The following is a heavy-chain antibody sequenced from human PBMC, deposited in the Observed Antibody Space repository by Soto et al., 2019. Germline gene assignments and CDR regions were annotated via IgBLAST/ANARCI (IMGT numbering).Heavy chain of an antibody. CDR2: IYYSGST. Sequence: QVQLQESGPGLVKPSQTLSLTCTVSGGSISSGDYYWSWIRQPPGKGLEWIGYIYYSGSTYYNPSLKSRVTISVDTSKNQFSLKLSSVTAADTAVYYCARGQYSYGDSLLYYFDYWGQGTLVTVSS. CDR1: GGSISSGDYY. D-gene: IGHD5-18*01. J-gene: IGHJ4*02. V-gene: IGHV4-30-4*01. CDR3: ARGQYSYGDSLLYYFDY.